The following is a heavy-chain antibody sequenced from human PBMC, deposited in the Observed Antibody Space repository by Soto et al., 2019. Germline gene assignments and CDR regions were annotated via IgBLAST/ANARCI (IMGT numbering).Heavy chain of an antibody. CDR1: GFSLSTSGMC. Sequence: SGPTLVNPTQTLTLTCTFSGFSLSTSGMCVSWIRQPPGKALEWLALIDWDDDKYYSTSLKTRLTISKDTSKNQVVLTMTNMDPVDTATYYCARMRFWSGYYTYFDYWGQGTQVTAPQ. CDR3: ARMRFWSGYYTYFDY. J-gene: IGHJ4*02. D-gene: IGHD3-3*01. V-gene: IGHV2-70*01. CDR2: IDWDDDK.